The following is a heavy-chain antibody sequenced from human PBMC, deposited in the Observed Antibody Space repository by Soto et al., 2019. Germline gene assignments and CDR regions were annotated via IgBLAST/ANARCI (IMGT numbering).Heavy chain of an antibody. CDR2: ISGSGSST. D-gene: IGHD6-19*01. J-gene: IGHJ4*02. CDR3: AKGIAVAEYYFDY. CDR1: GFTFSSYA. Sequence: EVQLLESGGGLVQPGGSLRLSCAASGFTFSSYAMSWVRQAPGKGLEWVSVISGSGSSTYYVESVKGRFTISRDNSKNTVYLQMNSLRAEDTALYYCAKGIAVAEYYFDYWGQGTLVTVSS. V-gene: IGHV3-23*01.